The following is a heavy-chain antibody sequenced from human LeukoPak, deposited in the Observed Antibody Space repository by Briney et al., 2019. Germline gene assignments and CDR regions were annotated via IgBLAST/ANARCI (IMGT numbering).Heavy chain of an antibody. CDR1: GYTFTSYY. Sequence: ASVKVSCKAPGYTFTSYYMHWVRQAPGQGLEWMGIINPSGGSTSYAQKFQGRVTMTRDTSTSTVYMELSSLRSEDTAVYYCARGPYYYDSSGYSRYWGQGTLVTVSS. J-gene: IGHJ4*02. CDR3: ARGPYYYDSSGYSRY. D-gene: IGHD3-22*01. CDR2: INPSGGST. V-gene: IGHV1-46*01.